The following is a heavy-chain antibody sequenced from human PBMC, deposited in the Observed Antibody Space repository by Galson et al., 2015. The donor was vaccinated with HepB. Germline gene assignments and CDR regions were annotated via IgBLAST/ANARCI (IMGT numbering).Heavy chain of an antibody. D-gene: IGHD1-14*01. CDR3: ARDIKYYYYMDV. V-gene: IGHV4-34*01. CDR1: GGSFSGYY. J-gene: IGHJ6*03. CDR2: INHSGST. Sequence: ETLSLTCAVYGGSFSGYYWSWIRQPPGKGLEWIGEINHSGSTNYNPSLKSRVTISVDTSKNQFSLKLSSVTAADTAVYYCARDIKYYYYMDVWGKGTTVTVSS.